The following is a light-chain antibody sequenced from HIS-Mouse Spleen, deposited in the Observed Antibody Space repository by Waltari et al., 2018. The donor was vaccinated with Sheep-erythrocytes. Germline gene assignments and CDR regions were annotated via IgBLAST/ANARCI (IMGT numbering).Light chain of an antibody. Sequence: AVVTQEPSLTVSPGGTVTLTCGSSTGAVTSGTYPYWFQQKPGQAPRTLIYDTSNKHSWTPARFSGSSSGTMATLTISGAQVEDDADYYCYSTDSSGNHWVFGGGTKLTVL. CDR3: YSTDSSGNHWV. J-gene: IGLJ3*02. V-gene: IGLV7-46*01. CDR1: TGAVTSGTY. CDR2: DTS.